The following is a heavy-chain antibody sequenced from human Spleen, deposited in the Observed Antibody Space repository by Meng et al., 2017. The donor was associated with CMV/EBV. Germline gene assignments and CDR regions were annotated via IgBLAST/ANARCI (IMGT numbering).Heavy chain of an antibody. CDR1: GGPCSRYA. CDR3: AREVTSRYFDL. J-gene: IGHJ2*01. Sequence: SCKASGGPCSRYAISWVRQAPGQGLEWMGGIIPILGIANYAQKFQGRVTITADKSTSTAYMELSSLRSEDTAVYYCAREVTSRYFDLWGRGTLVTVSS. D-gene: IGHD4-23*01. CDR2: IIPILGIA. V-gene: IGHV1-69*10.